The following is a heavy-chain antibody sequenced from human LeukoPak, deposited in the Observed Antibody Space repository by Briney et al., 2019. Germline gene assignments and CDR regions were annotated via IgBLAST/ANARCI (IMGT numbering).Heavy chain of an antibody. CDR3: AKLPNYDFWSGYLSFDY. D-gene: IGHD3-3*01. CDR2: ISGSGGST. CDR1: GFTFSSYA. Sequence: GGSLRLSCAASGFTFSSYAMSWVRQAPGKGLGWVSAISGSGGSTYYADSVKGRFTISRDNSKNTLYLQMNSLRAEDTAVYYCAKLPNYDFWSGYLSFDYWGQGTLVTVSS. V-gene: IGHV3-23*01. J-gene: IGHJ4*02.